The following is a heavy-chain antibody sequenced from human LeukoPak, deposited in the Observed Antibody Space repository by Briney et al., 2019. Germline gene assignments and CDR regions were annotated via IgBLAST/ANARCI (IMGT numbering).Heavy chain of an antibody. Sequence: SVKVSCKASGGTFSSYAISWVRQAPGQGLEWMGGIIPIFGTANYAQKFQGRVTITTDESTSTAYVELSSLRSVDTAVYYCAREVSIAVAGYYFDYWGQGTLVTVSS. CDR1: GGTFSSYA. CDR2: IIPIFGTA. J-gene: IGHJ4*02. V-gene: IGHV1-69*05. D-gene: IGHD6-19*01. CDR3: AREVSIAVAGYYFDY.